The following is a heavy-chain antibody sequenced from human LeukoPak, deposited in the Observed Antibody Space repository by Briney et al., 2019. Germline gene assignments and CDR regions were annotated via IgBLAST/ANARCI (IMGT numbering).Heavy chain of an antibody. V-gene: IGHV3-53*01. J-gene: IGHJ4*02. Sequence: GGSLRLSCAASVFTVSSNYMSWVRQAPGKGLEWVSVIYSGGSTYYADSVKGGFTISRDNSKNTLYLQMNSLRAEDTAVYYCARVGSGYIGYWGQGTLVTVSS. CDR1: VFTVSSNY. CDR3: ARVGSGYIGY. CDR2: IYSGGST. D-gene: IGHD3-3*01.